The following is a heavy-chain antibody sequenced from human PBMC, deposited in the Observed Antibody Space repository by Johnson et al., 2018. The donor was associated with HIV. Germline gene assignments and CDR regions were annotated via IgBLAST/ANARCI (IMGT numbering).Heavy chain of an antibody. CDR3: ARDKVWQWLSSRDADAFDI. V-gene: IGHV3-66*01. J-gene: IGHJ3*02. D-gene: IGHD6-19*01. CDR2: LYSGGST. CDR1: GFTVSRNY. Sequence: EVQLMESGGGLVQPGGSLRLSCAASGFTVSRNYMSWVRQAPGKGLEWVSVLYSGGSTYYADSVKGRFTISRDNSKNTLYLQMNSLRAEDTAVYYCARDKVWQWLSSRDADAFDIWGQGTMVSVSS.